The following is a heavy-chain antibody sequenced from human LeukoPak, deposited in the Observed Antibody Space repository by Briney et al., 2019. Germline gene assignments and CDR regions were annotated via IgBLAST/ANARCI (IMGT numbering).Heavy chain of an antibody. Sequence: PGGSLRLSCAASGFTFSSYEMNWVRQAPGKGLEWVSYISSSGSTIYYADSVKGRFTISRDNAKNSLYLQMNSLRAEDTAVYYCARDPYGSGSRRWDVWGQGTLVTVSS. CDR1: GFTFSSYE. CDR3: ARDPYGSGSRRWDV. D-gene: IGHD3-10*01. V-gene: IGHV3-48*03. J-gene: IGHJ4*02. CDR2: ISSSGSTI.